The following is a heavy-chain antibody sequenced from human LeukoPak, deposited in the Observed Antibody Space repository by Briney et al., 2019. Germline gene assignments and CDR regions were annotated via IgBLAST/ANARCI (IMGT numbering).Heavy chain of an antibody. D-gene: IGHD3-22*01. CDR2: FDPENGET. J-gene: IGHJ4*02. V-gene: IGHV1-24*01. CDR3: AKGLSMRPKYYYDSSGYYYY. Sequence: ASVKVSCKVSGYTLTELSMHWVRQAPGKGLEWMGGFDPENGETIYAQKFQGRVTMTEDTSTDTAYMELSSLRSEDTAVYYCAKGLSMRPKYYYDSSGYYYYWGQGTLVTVSS. CDR1: GYTLTELS.